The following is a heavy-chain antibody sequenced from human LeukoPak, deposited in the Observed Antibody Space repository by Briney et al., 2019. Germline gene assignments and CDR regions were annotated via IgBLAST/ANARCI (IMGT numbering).Heavy chain of an antibody. D-gene: IGHD2-15*01. Sequence: SQTLSLTCAVSGGSISSGGYSWSWIRQPPGKGLEWIGYIYYSGSTYYNPSLKSRVTISVDTSKNQFSLKLSSVTAADTAVYYCARANCSGGSCYSTTKDAFDIWGQGTMVTVSS. CDR1: GGSISSGGYS. CDR3: ARANCSGGSCYSTTKDAFDI. CDR2: IYYSGST. J-gene: IGHJ3*02. V-gene: IGHV4-30-4*07.